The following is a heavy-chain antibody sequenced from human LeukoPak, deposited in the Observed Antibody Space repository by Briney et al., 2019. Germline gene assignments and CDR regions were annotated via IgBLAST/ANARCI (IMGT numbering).Heavy chain of an antibody. CDR1: GGTFSSYA. V-gene: IGHV1-69*05. CDR2: IIPIFGTA. D-gene: IGHD2-15*01. J-gene: IGHJ3*02. CDR3: AGGIAPDAFDI. Sequence: GASVKVSCKAAGGTFSSYAISWVRQAPGQGLEWMGGIIPIFGTANYAQKFQGRVTITTYESTSTAYMELSSLRSEDTAVYYCAGGIAPDAFDIWGQGTMVTVSS.